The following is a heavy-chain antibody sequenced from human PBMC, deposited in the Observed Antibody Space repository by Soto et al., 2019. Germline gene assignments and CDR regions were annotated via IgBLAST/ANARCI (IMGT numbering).Heavy chain of an antibody. CDR3: AKDEYSSSSVY. CDR2: ISAGGGTT. J-gene: IGHJ4*02. Sequence: PGGSLRLSCAASGDTFSSNAMSWIRQAPGKGLEWVSAISAGGGTTSYSDSVKGRFTISRDNSKNTLYLQMNTLKAEDTAVYYCAKDEYSSSSVYWGQGTLVTVSS. D-gene: IGHD6-6*01. V-gene: IGHV3-23*01. CDR1: GDTFSSNA.